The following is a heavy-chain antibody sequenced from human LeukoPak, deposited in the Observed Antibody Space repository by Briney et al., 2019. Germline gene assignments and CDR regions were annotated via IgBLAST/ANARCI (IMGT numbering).Heavy chain of an antibody. V-gene: IGHV4-39*02. J-gene: IGHJ4*02. Sequence: PSETLSLTCTVSGGSISSSSYYWGWIRQPPGKGLEWIGSIYYSGSTYYNPSLKSRVTISVDTSKNQFSLKLSSVTAADTAVYYCAREYSDSGGHLDYWGQGTLVTVFS. CDR1: GGSISSSSYY. CDR2: IYYSGST. D-gene: IGHD6-19*01. CDR3: AREYSDSGGHLDY.